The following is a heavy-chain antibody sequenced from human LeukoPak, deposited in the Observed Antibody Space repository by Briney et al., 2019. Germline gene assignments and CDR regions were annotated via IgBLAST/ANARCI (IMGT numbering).Heavy chain of an antibody. CDR3: ARDPDAFDI. CDR2: ISTSGNI. Sequence: ASQTLSLTCSVFSGSISSYYWSWIRQSAGEGLEWIGRISTSGNINYNPSLQRRAAMSVDTSKNQFSLKLSSVTAAGTAVYYCARDPDAFDIWGQGTMVTVSS. V-gene: IGHV4-4*07. J-gene: IGHJ3*02. CDR1: SGSISSYY.